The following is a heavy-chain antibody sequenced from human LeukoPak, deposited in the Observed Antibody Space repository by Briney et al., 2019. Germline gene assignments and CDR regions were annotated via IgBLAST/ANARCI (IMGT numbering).Heavy chain of an antibody. CDR1: GFTFSSYW. CDR3: ARDGGYSGYEQPDLDY. D-gene: IGHD5-12*01. V-gene: IGHV3-7*01. J-gene: IGHJ4*02. CDR2: IKQDGSEK. Sequence: GGSLRLSCAASGFTFSSYWMSWVRQAPGKGLEWVANIKQDGSEKYYVDSVKGRFTISRDNAKNSLYLQMNSLRAEDTAVYYCARDGGYSGYEQPDLDYWGQGTLVTVSS.